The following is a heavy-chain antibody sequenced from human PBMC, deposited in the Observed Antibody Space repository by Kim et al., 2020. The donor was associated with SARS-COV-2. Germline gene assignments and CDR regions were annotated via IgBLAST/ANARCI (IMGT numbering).Heavy chain of an antibody. V-gene: IGHV3-30*04. Sequence: GGSLRLSCAASGFTFSSHTMHWVRQAPGKGLEWVAGISSDGFNKYYIDSVKGRFIISRDNSKNTLSLQMNTMRPDDTGVYYCGRREAFDSWGQGILVTVSS. CDR3: GRREAFDS. J-gene: IGHJ4*02. CDR1: GFTFSSHT. CDR2: ISSDGFNK.